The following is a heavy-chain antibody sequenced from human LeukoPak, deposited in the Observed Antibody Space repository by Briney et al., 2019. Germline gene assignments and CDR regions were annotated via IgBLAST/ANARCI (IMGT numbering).Heavy chain of an antibody. CDR1: GGSISSSSYY. J-gene: IGHJ4*02. CDR2: IYYSGST. V-gene: IGHV4-39*07. Sequence: TSETLSLTCTVSGGSISSSSYYWGWIRQPPGKGLEWIGSIYYSGSTYYNPSLKSRITISVDTSKNQFSLKLSSVTAADTAVYYCAVILTGYYRYYFDYWGQGALVTVSS. CDR3: AVILTGYYRYYFDY. D-gene: IGHD3-9*01.